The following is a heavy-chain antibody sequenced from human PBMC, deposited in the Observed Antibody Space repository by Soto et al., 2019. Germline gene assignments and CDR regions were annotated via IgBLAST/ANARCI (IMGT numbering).Heavy chain of an antibody. D-gene: IGHD6-19*01. Sequence: PSETLSLTCAVYGGSFSGYYWSWTRQPPGKGLEWIGEINHSGSTNYNPSLKSRVTISVDTSKNQFSLKLSSVTAADTAVYYCARDYGYSSGWYIGRGPENYGMDVWGQGTTVTVSS. J-gene: IGHJ6*02. V-gene: IGHV4-34*01. CDR3: ARDYGYSSGWYIGRGPENYGMDV. CDR1: GGSFSGYY. CDR2: INHSGST.